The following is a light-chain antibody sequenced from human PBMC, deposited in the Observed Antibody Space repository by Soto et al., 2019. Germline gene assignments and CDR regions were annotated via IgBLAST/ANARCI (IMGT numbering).Light chain of an antibody. J-gene: IGKJ1*01. V-gene: IGKV1-27*01. CDR2: AAS. CDR1: QGISNH. CDR3: QNYNSAPWT. Sequence: DIQMTQSPSSLSASVGDRVTITCRASQGISNHLAWYQQKPGKVPEVLIYAASTLQSGVPSRFSGSGSGTDFTLTIRSLQPEDVATYYCQNYNSAPWTFGQGTKVEIK.